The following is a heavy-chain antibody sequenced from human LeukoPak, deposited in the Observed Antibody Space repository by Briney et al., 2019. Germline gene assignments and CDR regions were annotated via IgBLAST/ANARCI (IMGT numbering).Heavy chain of an antibody. Sequence: AGGSLRLSCAASGFTFSNAWMSWVRQAPGKGLEWVGRIKSKTDGGTTDYAAPVKGRFTISRDDSKNTLYLQMNSLKTEDTAVYYCTSSSGSGSYSLLTVDYWGQGTLVTVSS. V-gene: IGHV3-15*01. CDR1: GFTFSNAW. CDR2: IKSKTDGGTT. CDR3: TSSSGSGSYSLLTVDY. D-gene: IGHD3-10*01. J-gene: IGHJ4*02.